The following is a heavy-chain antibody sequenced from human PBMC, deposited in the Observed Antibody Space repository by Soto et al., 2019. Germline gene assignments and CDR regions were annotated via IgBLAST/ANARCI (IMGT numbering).Heavy chain of an antibody. Sequence: TSETLSLSCAVYGGSISSYYWSWIRQPPGKGLEWIGYIYYSGSTNYNPSLKSRVTISVDTSKNQFSLKLSSVTAADTAVYYCAAFGGSSWYRGWFDPWGQGTLVTVSS. CDR3: AAFGGSSWYRGWFDP. CDR2: IYYSGST. CDR1: GGSISSYY. J-gene: IGHJ5*02. V-gene: IGHV4-59*08. D-gene: IGHD6-13*01.